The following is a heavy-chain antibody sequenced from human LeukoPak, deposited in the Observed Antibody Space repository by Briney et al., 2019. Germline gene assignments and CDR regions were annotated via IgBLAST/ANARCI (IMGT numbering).Heavy chain of an antibody. J-gene: IGHJ5*02. CDR2: ISGSGDFI. CDR3: ARGGDIVVVPAAIGEFDP. Sequence: PGGSLRLSCAVSGFSFSSFGMIWVRQAPGKGLEWLASISGSGDFIYYADSVKGRFTISRDNAKNSLYLQMNSLRAEDTAVYYCARGGDIVVVPAAIGEFDPWGQGTLVTVSS. D-gene: IGHD2-2*02. V-gene: IGHV3-21*01. CDR1: GFSFSSFG.